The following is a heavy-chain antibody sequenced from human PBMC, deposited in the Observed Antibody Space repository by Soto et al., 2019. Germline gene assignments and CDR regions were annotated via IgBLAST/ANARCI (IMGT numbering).Heavy chain of an antibody. CDR3: AREAIAVAGGGWFDP. CDR1: GYTFTSYG. D-gene: IGHD6-19*01. CDR2: ISAYNGNT. Sequence: ASVKVSCKASGYTFTSYGISWVRQAPGQGLEWMGWISAYNGNTNYAQKLQGRVTMTTDTSTSTAYMELRSLRSDDTAVYYCAREAIAVAGGGWFDPWGQGTLVTVSS. V-gene: IGHV1-18*01. J-gene: IGHJ5*02.